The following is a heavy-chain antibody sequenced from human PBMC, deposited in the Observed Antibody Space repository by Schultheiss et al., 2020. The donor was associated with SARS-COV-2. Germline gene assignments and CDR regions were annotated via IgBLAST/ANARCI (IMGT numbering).Heavy chain of an antibody. Sequence: GESLKISCAASGFTFSSHVMHWVRQAPGKGLEWVAVIWYDGNSKYYADSVKGRFTISRDSSKNTLYLQMNSLRAEDTAVYYCARGRSSVVPADLTDSWGQGTLVTVSS. J-gene: IGHJ5*01. V-gene: IGHV3-33*01. CDR3: ARGRSSVVPADLTDS. CDR2: IWYDGNSK. D-gene: IGHD2-2*01. CDR1: GFTFSSHV.